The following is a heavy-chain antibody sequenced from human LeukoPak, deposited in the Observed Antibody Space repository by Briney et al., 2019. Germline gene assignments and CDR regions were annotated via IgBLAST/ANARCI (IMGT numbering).Heavy chain of an antibody. J-gene: IGHJ4*02. V-gene: IGHV4-31*03. Sequence: PSQTLSLTCTVSGGSISSGGYYWSWIRQHPGKGLEWIGYIYYGGSTYYNPSLKSRVTISVDTSKNQFSLKLSSVTAADTAVYYCARVHYYDSSGYDFYFDYWGQGTLVTVSS. D-gene: IGHD3-22*01. CDR3: ARVHYYDSSGYDFYFDY. CDR2: IYYGGST. CDR1: GGSISSGGYY.